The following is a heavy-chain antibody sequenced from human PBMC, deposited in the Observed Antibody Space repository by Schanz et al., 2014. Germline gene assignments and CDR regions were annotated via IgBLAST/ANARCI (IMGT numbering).Heavy chain of an antibody. CDR1: GLTFSDYY. D-gene: IGHD5-12*01. Sequence: QVQLVESGGGLVKPGGSLRLSCAASGLTFSDYYMSWVRQAPGKGLEWVSSIYINSGSTNYADSVKGRFIISRDSSKNTLFLQMNSLRAEDTAVYFCARDEGRDGYNLAFDVWGQGTLVTVSS. V-gene: IGHV3-11*05. CDR2: IYINSGST. J-gene: IGHJ3*01. CDR3: ARDEGRDGYNLAFDV.